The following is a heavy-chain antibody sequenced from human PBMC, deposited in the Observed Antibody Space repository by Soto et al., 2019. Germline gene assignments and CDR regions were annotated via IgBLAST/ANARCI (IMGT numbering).Heavy chain of an antibody. CDR1: ADSFSSYG. CDR2: IIPIFGTT. Sequence: QVQLVQSGAEVKEPGSAVKVSCKAPADSFSSYGISWVRQAPGQGLAWMGGIIPIFGTTNYAEKFQGRVTITADESTNTAYMELSSLRSEDTALYYCARVFPDGWVEPGVVRGYLDTWVRGTLVTVSS. CDR3: ARVFPDGWVEPGVVRGYLDT. D-gene: IGHD3-3*01. V-gene: IGHV1-69*01. J-gene: IGHJ4*02.